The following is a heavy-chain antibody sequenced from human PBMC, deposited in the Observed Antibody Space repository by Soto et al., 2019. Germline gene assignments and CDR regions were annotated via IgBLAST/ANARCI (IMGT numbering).Heavy chain of an antibody. CDR3: AKDRNYDYIWGSYRPYYFDY. CDR1: GFTFSSYA. J-gene: IGHJ4*02. Sequence: GGSQRLSCAASGFTFSSYAMSWVRQAPGKGLEWVSAISGSGGSTYYADSVKGRFTISRDNSKNTLYLQMNSLRAEDTAVYYCAKDRNYDYIWGSYRPYYFDYWGQGTLVTVSS. D-gene: IGHD3-16*02. V-gene: IGHV3-23*01. CDR2: ISGSGGST.